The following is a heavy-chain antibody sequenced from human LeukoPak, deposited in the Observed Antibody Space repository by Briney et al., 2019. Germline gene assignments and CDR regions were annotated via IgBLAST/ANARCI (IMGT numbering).Heavy chain of an antibody. CDR2: ITGSGDGT. D-gene: IGHD3-10*01. V-gene: IGHV3-23*01. CDR1: GFTFSSYA. Sequence: GGSLRLSCAASGFTFSSYAMMWVRQAPGKRLEWISSITGSGDGTYYADSVRGRFTISRDNSDNTLYLQVNSLRAEDTAVYFCVKGFVHPTYYFDCWDQGTLVTVSS. J-gene: IGHJ4*02. CDR3: VKGFVHPTYYFDC.